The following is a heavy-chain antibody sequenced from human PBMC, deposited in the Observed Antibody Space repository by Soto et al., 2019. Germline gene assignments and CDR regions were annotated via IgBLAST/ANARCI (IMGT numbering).Heavy chain of an antibody. Sequence: EVQLVESGGGLVQPGGSLRLSCAGSGFIFGNFWMTWVRQAHGKGLEWVANIKQDGSEKYYVDSVKGRFTISRDNVKNPLYLQMNSLRTEDTAVSYCARGMGGATSSGKDQFDYWGQGTLVPVSS. V-gene: IGHV3-7*01. J-gene: IGHJ4*02. CDR3: ARGMGGATSSGKDQFDY. CDR1: GFIFGNFW. CDR2: IKQDGSEK. D-gene: IGHD1-26*01.